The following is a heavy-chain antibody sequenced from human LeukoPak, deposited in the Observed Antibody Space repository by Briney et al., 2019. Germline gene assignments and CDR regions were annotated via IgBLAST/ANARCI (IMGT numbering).Heavy chain of an antibody. CDR2: INPNSGGT. CDR1: GYTFTGYF. J-gene: IGHJ6*03. CDR3: ARGGFPVYYYYMDV. V-gene: IGHV1-2*02. Sequence: GASVKVSCKASGYTFTGYFLHWVRQAPGQGLEWMGWINPNSGGTNYAQKFQGRVTMTRDTSISTAYMELTRLRSDDTAVYYCARGGFPVYYYYMDVWGEGTTVTVSS. D-gene: IGHD3-16*01.